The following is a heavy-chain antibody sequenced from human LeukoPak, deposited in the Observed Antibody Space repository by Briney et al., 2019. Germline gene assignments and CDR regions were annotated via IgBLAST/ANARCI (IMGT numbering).Heavy chain of an antibody. Sequence: GGSLRLSCAASGFTFSSYAMSWVRQAPGKGLEWVSVIYSGGSTYYADSVKGRFTISRDNSKNTLYLQMNSLRAEATPVYYCASSSSSWYQGAFDIWGQGTMVTVSS. V-gene: IGHV3-66*01. D-gene: IGHD6-13*01. CDR2: IYSGGST. CDR1: GFTFSSYA. CDR3: ASSSSSWYQGAFDI. J-gene: IGHJ3*02.